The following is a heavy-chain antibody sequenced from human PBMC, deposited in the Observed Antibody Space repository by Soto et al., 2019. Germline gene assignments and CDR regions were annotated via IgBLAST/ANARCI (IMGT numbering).Heavy chain of an antibody. D-gene: IGHD2-8*02. CDR3: ARGMTPPGAPAWYYFDS. CDR1: SASITGSSY. V-gene: IGHV4-4*07. Sequence: QVQLQESGPGLMKPSETLSLTCTVSSASITGSSYWSWIRQPAGKGLEWIGRFSLSGTTNYNPSLTSRVTMSADVSKNQFSLRLTSVTAADTALYYCARGMTPPGAPAWYYFDSWGQGTLVTVSS. J-gene: IGHJ4*02. CDR2: FSLSGTT.